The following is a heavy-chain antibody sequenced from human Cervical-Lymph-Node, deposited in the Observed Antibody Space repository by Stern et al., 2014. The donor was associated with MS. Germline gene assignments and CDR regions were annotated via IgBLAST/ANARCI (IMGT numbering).Heavy chain of an antibody. CDR2: VYLSGRT. J-gene: IGHJ5*02. D-gene: IGHD1-26*01. CDR3: ALGAEWFDP. Sequence: QVQLQESGPGLVKPSQTLSLTCTVSGGSIRNDNFFWSWLRQPAGKGLEWIGRVYLSGRTNYNPSLKSRVPISMATCMNQFSLKLNSVTAADTAVYYCALGAEWFDPWGQGTLVTVSS. CDR1: GGSIRNDNFF. V-gene: IGHV4-61*02.